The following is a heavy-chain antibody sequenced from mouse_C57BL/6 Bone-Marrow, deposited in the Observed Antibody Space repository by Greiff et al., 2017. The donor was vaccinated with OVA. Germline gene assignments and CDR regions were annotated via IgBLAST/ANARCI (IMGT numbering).Heavy chain of an antibody. CDR3: ASIYYGNYDAMDY. D-gene: IGHD2-1*01. V-gene: IGHV14-2*01. Sequence: VQLKESGAELVKPGASVKLSCTASGFNIKDYYMHWVKQRTEQGLEWIGRIDPEDGETKYAPKFQGKATITADTSSNTAYLQLSSLTSEDTAVYYCASIYYGNYDAMDYWGQGTSVTVSS. CDR1: GFNIKDYY. J-gene: IGHJ4*01. CDR2: IDPEDGET.